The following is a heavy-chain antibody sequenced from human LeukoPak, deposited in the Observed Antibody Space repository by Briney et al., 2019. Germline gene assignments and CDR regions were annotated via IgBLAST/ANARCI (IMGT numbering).Heavy chain of an antibody. Sequence: GASVKVSCKASGYTFTSHYMHWVRQAPGHGLEWMGLINPSGSSTLYAQKFQGRVTMTRDTSTSTVYMELSSLRSEDTAVYYCARDGPGYSSSWYLSEPLFYYMDVWGKGTTVTISS. V-gene: IGHV1-46*01. D-gene: IGHD6-13*01. J-gene: IGHJ6*03. CDR2: INPSGSST. CDR1: GYTFTSHY. CDR3: ARDGPGYSSSWYLSEPLFYYMDV.